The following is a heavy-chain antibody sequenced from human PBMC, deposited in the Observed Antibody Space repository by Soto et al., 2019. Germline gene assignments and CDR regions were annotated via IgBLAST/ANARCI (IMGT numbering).Heavy chain of an antibody. D-gene: IGHD3-22*01. CDR3: ARVDYYDSSGYHHNWFDP. Sequence: ASVKVSCKASGGTFSSYAISWVRQAPGQGLEWMGGIIPIFGTANYAQKFQGRVTITADESTSTAYMELSSLRSEDTAVYYCARVDYYDSSGYHHNWFDPWGQGTLVTVSS. J-gene: IGHJ5*02. CDR2: IIPIFGTA. V-gene: IGHV1-69*13. CDR1: GGTFSSYA.